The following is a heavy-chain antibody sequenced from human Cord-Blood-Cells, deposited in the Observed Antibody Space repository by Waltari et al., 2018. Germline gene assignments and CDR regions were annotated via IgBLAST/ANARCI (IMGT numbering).Heavy chain of an antibody. CDR2: IYYSGST. J-gene: IGHJ6*02. Sequence: QLQMQESGPGLVKPSETLSLTCPVSGGSISSSSYSWGWIRQPPGKGLEWIGSIYYSGSTYYNPSLKSRVTISVDTSKNQFSLKLSSVTAADTAVYYCARPEVYGDYQPYYYYGMDVWGQGTTVTVSS. D-gene: IGHD4-17*01. CDR1: GGSISSSSYS. CDR3: ARPEVYGDYQPYYYYGMDV. V-gene: IGHV4-39*01.